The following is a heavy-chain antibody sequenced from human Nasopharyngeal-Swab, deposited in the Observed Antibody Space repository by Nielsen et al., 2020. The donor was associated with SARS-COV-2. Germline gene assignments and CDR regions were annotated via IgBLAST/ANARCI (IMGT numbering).Heavy chain of an antibody. J-gene: IGHJ6*03. Sequence: GGSLRLSCAASGFTFSSYDMHWVRQVTVKGLEWVSSIGTEGDTHYPDSVKGRFTISRENAKSSLYLQMNIVRAADTGVYYCARARGINLGLGVVGDMDVWGKGTTVTVSS. D-gene: IGHD3-3*01. CDR3: ARARGINLGLGVVGDMDV. CDR2: IGTEGDT. V-gene: IGHV3-13*01. CDR1: GFTFSSYD.